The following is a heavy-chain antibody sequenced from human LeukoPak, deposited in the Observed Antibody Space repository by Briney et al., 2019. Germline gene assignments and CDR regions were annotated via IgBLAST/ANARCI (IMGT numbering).Heavy chain of an antibody. D-gene: IGHD2-2*02. J-gene: IGHJ5*02. CDR3: ARGSCSSTSCYSFDP. CDR1: GFTFSSYA. CDR2: ISYDGSNK. V-gene: IGHV3-30*04. Sequence: GGSLRLSCAASGFTFSSYAMHWVRQAPGKGLGWVAVISYDGSNKYYADSVKGRFTISRDNSKNTLNLQMNSLRAEDTAVYYCARGSCSSTSCYSFDPWGQGTLVTVSS.